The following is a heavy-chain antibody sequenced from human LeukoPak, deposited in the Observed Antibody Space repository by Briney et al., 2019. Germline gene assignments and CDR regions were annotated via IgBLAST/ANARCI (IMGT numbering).Heavy chain of an antibody. V-gene: IGHV4-59*01. Sequence: PSETLSLTCTVSGGSISSYYWSWIRQPPGKGLEWIGFIYYSGSTNYNPSLKSRVTISVRTSKNQFSLKLSSVTAADTAVYYCARTTEGGYSYGSFYYYYMDVWGKGATVTISS. D-gene: IGHD5-18*01. CDR3: ARTTEGGYSYGSFYYYYMDV. J-gene: IGHJ6*03. CDR1: GGSISSYY. CDR2: IYYSGST.